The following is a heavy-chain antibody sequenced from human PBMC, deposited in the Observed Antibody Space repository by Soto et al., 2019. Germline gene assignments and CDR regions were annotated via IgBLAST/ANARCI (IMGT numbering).Heavy chain of an antibody. CDR1: GYTFSNYG. CDR2: ISGYNGNT. D-gene: IGHD6-13*01. Sequence: QVQLVQSGAEVKKPGASVKVSCKASGYTFSNYGISGVRQAPGQGPEWMGWISGYNGNTKYAQSLQGRVTMTTDTSTSTAYMELRSLRSDDTAVYYCARGGSSWSAEYYQHWGQGTLVIVSS. V-gene: IGHV1-18*01. J-gene: IGHJ1*01. CDR3: ARGGSSWSAEYYQH.